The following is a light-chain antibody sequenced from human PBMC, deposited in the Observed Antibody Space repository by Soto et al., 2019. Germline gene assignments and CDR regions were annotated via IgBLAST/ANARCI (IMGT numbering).Light chain of an antibody. Sequence: EIVLTQSPGTLSLSPGQRATLSCRASHSVTSTFLSWYQQKLGQAPRLLIYGASRRATGTPDRFSGSGFGTDFSLTISRLEPEDSAMYYCQQYGGSPMYTFGQGTKLEIK. CDR1: HSVTSTF. V-gene: IGKV3-20*01. J-gene: IGKJ2*01. CDR2: GAS. CDR3: QQYGGSPMYT.